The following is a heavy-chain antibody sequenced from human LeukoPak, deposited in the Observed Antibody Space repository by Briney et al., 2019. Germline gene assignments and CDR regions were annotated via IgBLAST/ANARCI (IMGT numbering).Heavy chain of an antibody. J-gene: IGHJ4*02. D-gene: IGHD5-18*01. Sequence: PSETLSLTCTVSGASITSYYWSWIRQPPGKGLEWIGYIDYSGSTSHNPSLKSRVTMSVDASKSQVSLKLSSVTAADTAIYYCARSKGGYSQRPFDHWGQGTLVTVSS. CDR3: ARSKGGYSQRPFDH. V-gene: IGHV4-59*01. CDR1: GASITSYY. CDR2: IDYSGST.